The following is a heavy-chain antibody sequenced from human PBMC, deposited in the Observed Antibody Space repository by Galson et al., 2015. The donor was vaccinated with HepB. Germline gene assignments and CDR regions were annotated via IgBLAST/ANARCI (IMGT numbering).Heavy chain of an antibody. CDR3: ARDLPDIAAAGILFDY. Sequence: SLRLSCAASGFTFSSYSMNWVRQAPGKGLEWVSYISSSSSTIYYADSVKGRFTISRDNAKNSLYLQMNSLRDEDTAVYYCARDLPDIAAAGILFDYWGQGTLVTVSS. V-gene: IGHV3-48*02. CDR1: GFTFSSYS. D-gene: IGHD6-13*01. CDR2: ISSSSSTI. J-gene: IGHJ4*02.